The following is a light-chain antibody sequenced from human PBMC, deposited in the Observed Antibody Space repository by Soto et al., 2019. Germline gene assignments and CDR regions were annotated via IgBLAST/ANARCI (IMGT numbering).Light chain of an antibody. CDR1: ETVATN. J-gene: IGKJ1*01. Sequence: EIVMTQSPATLSVSPGERATLSCWASETVATNLAWYQQKPGQAPRLLXSGASTRAAGISDRFRGSGSGTELTLTISSLRSEDSAIYYCQQYFEWPPMTFGQGTKVDIK. V-gene: IGKV3-15*01. CDR2: GAS. CDR3: QQYFEWPPMT.